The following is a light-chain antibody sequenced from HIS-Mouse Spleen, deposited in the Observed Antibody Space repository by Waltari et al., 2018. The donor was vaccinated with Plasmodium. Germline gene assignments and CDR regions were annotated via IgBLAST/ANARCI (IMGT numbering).Light chain of an antibody. CDR1: QSVSSSY. J-gene: IGKJ5*01. Sequence: EIVLTQSPGTLSLSPGERATLSCRASQSVSSSYLAWYQQKTGQAPRLLILGASSRATGIPDRVSGSGSGTDFTLTISRLEPEDFAVYYCQQYGSSPITFGQGTRLEIK. V-gene: IGKV3-20*01. CDR2: GAS. CDR3: QQYGSSPIT.